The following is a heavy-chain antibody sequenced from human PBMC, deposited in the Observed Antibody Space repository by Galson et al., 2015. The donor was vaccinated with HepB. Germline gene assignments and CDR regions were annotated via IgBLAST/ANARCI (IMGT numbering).Heavy chain of an antibody. Sequence: SLRLSCAASGFTFSSYGMHWVRQAPGKGLEWVALIWYDGSSKYYADSVKGRFTISRDNSKNTLDLQMNSLRAEDTAVYYCAREGYYGSGAVTNFNYWGQGTLVTVSS. CDR2: IWYDGSSK. V-gene: IGHV3-33*08. J-gene: IGHJ4*02. CDR1: GFTFSSYG. CDR3: AREGYYGSGAVTNFNY. D-gene: IGHD3-10*01.